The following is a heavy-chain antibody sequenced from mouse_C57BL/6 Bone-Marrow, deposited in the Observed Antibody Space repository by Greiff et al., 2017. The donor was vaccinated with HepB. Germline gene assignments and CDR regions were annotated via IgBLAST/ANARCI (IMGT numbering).Heavy chain of an antibody. CDR1: GYTFTSYG. J-gene: IGHJ3*01. Sequence: QVQLKQSGAELARPGASVKLSCKAPGYTFTSYGISWVKQRTGQGLEWMGEIYPRSGNTYYNETFKGKATLTANKSSSTAYMELRSLTSEDSAVYVCVATTASPPFAYWGQGTLVTVSA. V-gene: IGHV1-81*01. CDR3: VATTASPPFAY. D-gene: IGHD1-2*01. CDR2: IYPRSGNT.